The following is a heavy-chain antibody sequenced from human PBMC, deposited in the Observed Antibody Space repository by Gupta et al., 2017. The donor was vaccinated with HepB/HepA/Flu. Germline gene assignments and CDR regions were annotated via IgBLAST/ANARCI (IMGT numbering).Heavy chain of an antibody. J-gene: IGHJ6*03. V-gene: IGHV3-48*02. CDR3: ARATSPGYYYYYMDV. D-gene: IGHD2-2*01. Sequence: EVQLVESGGGLVQPGGSLRLSCAASGFTFSSYSMNWVRQAPGKGLEWVSYISSSSSTIYYADSVKGRFTISRDNAKNSLYLQMNSLRDEDTAVYYCARATSPGYYYYYMDVWGKGTTVTVSS. CDR1: GFTFSSYS. CDR2: ISSSSSTI.